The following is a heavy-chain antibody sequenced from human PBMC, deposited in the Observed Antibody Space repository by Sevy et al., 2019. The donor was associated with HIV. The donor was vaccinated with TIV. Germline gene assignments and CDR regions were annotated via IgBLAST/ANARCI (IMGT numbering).Heavy chain of an antibody. J-gene: IGHJ4*02. V-gene: IGHV3-30-3*01. CDR2: ISYDGSNK. CDR1: GFTFSSYA. D-gene: IGHD1-26*01. CDR3: ARERRWVPSLDY. Sequence: GGSLRLSCAASGFTFSSYAMHWVRQAPGKGLEWVAVISYDGSNKYYADSVKGRFTISRDNSKNTLYLQMNSLRAEDTAVYYCARERRWVPSLDYWGQGTLVTVSS.